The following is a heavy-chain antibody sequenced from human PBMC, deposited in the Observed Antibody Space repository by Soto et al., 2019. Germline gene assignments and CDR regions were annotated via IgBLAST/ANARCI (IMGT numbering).Heavy chain of an antibody. Sequence: SETLSLTCTVSGGSISSGGYYWSWIRQHPGKGLEWIGYIYYSGSTYYNPSLKSRVTISVDTSKNQFSLKLSSVTAADTAVYYCARDSSIADDAFDIWGQGTMVTVSS. D-gene: IGHD6-6*01. CDR3: ARDSSIADDAFDI. CDR1: GGSISSGGYY. V-gene: IGHV4-31*03. CDR2: IYYSGST. J-gene: IGHJ3*02.